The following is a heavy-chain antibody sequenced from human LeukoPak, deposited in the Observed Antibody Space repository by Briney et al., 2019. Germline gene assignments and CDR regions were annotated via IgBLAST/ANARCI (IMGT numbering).Heavy chain of an antibody. CDR1: GFTFSSYS. J-gene: IGHJ5*02. Sequence: DPGGSLRLSCAASGFTFSSYSMSWVRQAPGKGLEWVSSISSSSSYIYYADSVKGRFTISRDNAKNSLYLQMNSLRAEDTAVYYCASLGRKVQQGWFDPWGQGTLVTVSS. CDR2: ISSSSSYI. V-gene: IGHV3-21*04. CDR3: ASLGRKVQQGWFDP. D-gene: IGHD6-13*01.